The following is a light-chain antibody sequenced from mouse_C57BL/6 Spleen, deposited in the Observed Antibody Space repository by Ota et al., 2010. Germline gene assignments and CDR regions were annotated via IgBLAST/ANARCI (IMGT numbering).Light chain of an antibody. CDR2: KA. CDR3: LQSDNMLT. Sequence: ETTVTQSPASLSVATGEKVTIRCITSTDIDDDMNWYQQKPGEPPKLLFXKAILFVLESHPRFSSSGYGTDFVFTIENTLSEDVADYYCLQSDNMLTFGAGTKLELK. V-gene: IGKV17-127*01. CDR1: TDIDDD. J-gene: IGKJ5*01.